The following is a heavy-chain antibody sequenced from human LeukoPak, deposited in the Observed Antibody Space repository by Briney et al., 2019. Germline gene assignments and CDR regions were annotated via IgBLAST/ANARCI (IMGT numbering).Heavy chain of an antibody. J-gene: IGHJ5*02. D-gene: IGHD6-13*01. CDR2: ISSSGSTI. CDR3: AKGSLHSSSSNWFDP. Sequence: PGGSLRLSCAASGFTFSSYEMNWVRQAPGKGLEWVSYISSSGSTIYYADSVKGRFTISRDNAKNSLYLQMNSLRAEDTALYYCAKGSLHSSSSNWFDPWGQGTLVTVSS. CDR1: GFTFSSYE. V-gene: IGHV3-48*03.